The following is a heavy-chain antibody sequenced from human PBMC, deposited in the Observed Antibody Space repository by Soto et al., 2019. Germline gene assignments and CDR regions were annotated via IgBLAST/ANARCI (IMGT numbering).Heavy chain of an antibody. CDR2: IYSGGST. CDR1: GFTVSSNY. CDR3: ARDTTVTTSTRYYGMDV. V-gene: IGHV3-66*01. Sequence: EVQLVESGGGLVQPGGSLRLSCAASGFTVSSNYMSWVRQAPGKGLEWVSVIYSGGSTYYADSVKGRFTISRDNSKNTLYLQMNSLRAEDTAVYYCARDTTVTTSTRYYGMDVWGQGTTVTVSS. D-gene: IGHD4-17*01. J-gene: IGHJ6*02.